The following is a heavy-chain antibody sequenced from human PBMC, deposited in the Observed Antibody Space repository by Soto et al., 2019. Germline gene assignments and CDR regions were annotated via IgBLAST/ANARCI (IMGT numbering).Heavy chain of an antibody. D-gene: IGHD3-10*01. CDR3: ARVPVILWFGELVPYYYYYGMDV. V-gene: IGHV4-31*03. J-gene: IGHJ6*02. Sequence: PSETLSLTCTVSGGSISSGGYYWSWIRQHPGKGLEWIGYIYYSGSTYYNPSLKSRVTISVDTSKNQFSLKLSSVTAADTAVYYCARVPVILWFGELVPYYYYYGMDVWGQGTTVTVSS. CDR2: IYYSGST. CDR1: GGSISSGGYY.